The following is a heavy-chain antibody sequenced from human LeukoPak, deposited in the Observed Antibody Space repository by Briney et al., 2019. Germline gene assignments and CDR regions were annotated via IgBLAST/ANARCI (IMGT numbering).Heavy chain of an antibody. V-gene: IGHV3-30*02. CDR3: ARYHCSSISCYSEVSFDS. CDR1: GFTFSSYG. J-gene: IGHJ4*02. Sequence: PGGSLRLSCAASGFTFSSYGMHWVRQAPGKGLEWVAFIRYDGSNKYYADSVKGQFTISRDNSKNTLYLQMNSLRAEDTALYYCARYHCSSISCYSEVSFDSWGQGTLVTVSS. D-gene: IGHD2-2*01. CDR2: IRYDGSNK.